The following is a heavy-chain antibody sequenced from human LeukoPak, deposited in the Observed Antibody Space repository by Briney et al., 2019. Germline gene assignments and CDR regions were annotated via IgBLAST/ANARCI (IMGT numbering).Heavy chain of an antibody. D-gene: IGHD3-22*01. CDR3: ARLDTTGYIFEC. V-gene: IGHV4-39*01. CDR1: GGSISSSTYY. J-gene: IGHJ4*02. Sequence: PSETLSLTCTVSGGSISSSTYYWGWIRQPPGKGLEWIGNIYHSESTYYSPSLKSRVTISVDTSKNQFSLKLSSVTAADTAVYFCARLDTTGYIFECWGQGTLVTVSS. CDR2: IYHSEST.